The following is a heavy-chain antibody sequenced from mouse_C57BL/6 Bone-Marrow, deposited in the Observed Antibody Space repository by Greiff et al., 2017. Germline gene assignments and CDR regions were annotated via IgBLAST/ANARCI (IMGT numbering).Heavy chain of an antibody. CDR1: GYTFTSYW. J-gene: IGHJ3*01. CDR3: ARSYDYDGAWFAD. D-gene: IGHD2-4*01. CDR2: IYPGIGST. Sequence: VQLQQPGAELVKPGASVKMSCKASGYTFTSYWITWVKQRPGQGLEWIGDIYPGIGSTNYNEKFKSKATLTVDTSSSTAYMQLSSLTAEDSAVYYCARSYDYDGAWFADWGQGTLVTVSA. V-gene: IGHV1-55*01.